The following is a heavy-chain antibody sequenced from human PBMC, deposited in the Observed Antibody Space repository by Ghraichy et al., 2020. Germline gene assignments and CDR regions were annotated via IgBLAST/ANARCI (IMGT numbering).Heavy chain of an antibody. CDR2: INPSGGST. D-gene: IGHD3-22*01. CDR3: ARAGHRLVVRRRPSYFDY. V-gene: IGHV1-46*01. J-gene: IGHJ4*02. CDR1: GYTFTSYY. Sequence: KVSCKASGYTFTSYYMHWVRQAPGQGLEWMGIINPSGGSTSYAQKFQGRVTMTRDTSTSTVYMELSSLRSEDTAVYYCARAGHRLVVRRRPSYFDYWGQGTLVTVSS.